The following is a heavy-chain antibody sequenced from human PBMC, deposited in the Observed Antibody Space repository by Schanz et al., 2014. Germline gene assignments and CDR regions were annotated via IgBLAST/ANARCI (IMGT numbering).Heavy chain of an antibody. V-gene: IGHV3-66*01. CDR2: IYSGVST. CDR1: GFIVSSTY. D-gene: IGHD2-2*01. CDR3: ARDRRRYCSTASCLHDNWFDP. Sequence: EVQLVESGGDLVQPGGSQRLSCAASGFIVSSTYMTWVRQAPGKGLEWVSIIYSGVSTYYADSVKGRFTISRDNSKNTVYLQMNSLRGEDTGMYYCARDRRRYCSTASCLHDNWFDPWGQGTLVIVSS. J-gene: IGHJ5*02.